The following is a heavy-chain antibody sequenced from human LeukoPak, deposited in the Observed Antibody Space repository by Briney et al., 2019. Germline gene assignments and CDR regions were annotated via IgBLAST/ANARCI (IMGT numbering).Heavy chain of an antibody. CDR2: ISAYNGNT. CDR3: ARGLVATYYYYYYYMDV. D-gene: IGHD5-12*01. CDR1: GYTFTSYG. V-gene: IGHV1-18*01. Sequence: ASVKVSCKASGYTFTSYGISWVRQAPGQGLEWMGWISAYNGNTNYAQKLQGRVTMTTDTSTSTAYMELRSLRSDDTAAYYCARGLVATYYYYYYYMDVWGKGTTVTVSS. J-gene: IGHJ6*03.